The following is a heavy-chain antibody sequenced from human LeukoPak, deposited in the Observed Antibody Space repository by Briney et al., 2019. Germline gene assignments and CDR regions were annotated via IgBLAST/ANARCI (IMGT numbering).Heavy chain of an antibody. V-gene: IGHV4-38-2*01. CDR3: ARANYGSGRTTFDP. J-gene: IGHJ5*02. CDR2: IYHSGST. Sequence: SETLSLTCAVSGYSFSSGYYWGWIRQPPGKGLEWIGSIYHSGSTYYNPSLKSRVTISVDTSKNQFSLKLSSVTAADTAVYYCARANYGSGRTTFDPWGQGTLVTVSS. D-gene: IGHD3-10*01. CDR1: GYSFSSGYY.